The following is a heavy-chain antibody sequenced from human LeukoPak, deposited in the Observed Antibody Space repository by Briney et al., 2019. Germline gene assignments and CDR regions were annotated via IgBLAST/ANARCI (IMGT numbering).Heavy chain of an antibody. CDR3: AKNGGPHGMDV. D-gene: IGHD3-10*01. Sequence: GGSLRLSCAASGFAFSDYYMSWVRQAPGKGLEWVANIKHDGSETNYVDSVKGRFTISRDNAKNSLHLQMNSLRAEDTAVYYCAKNGGPHGMDVWGQGTTVTVSS. V-gene: IGHV3-7*02. J-gene: IGHJ6*02. CDR1: GFAFSDYY. CDR2: IKHDGSET.